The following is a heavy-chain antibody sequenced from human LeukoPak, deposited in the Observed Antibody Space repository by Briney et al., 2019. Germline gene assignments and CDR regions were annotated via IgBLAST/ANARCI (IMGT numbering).Heavy chain of an antibody. Sequence: SETLSLTCTVSGGSVSSYYWSWIRQPPGKGLEWIGYIYYSGSTNYNPSLKSRVTISVDTSKNQFSLKLSSVTAADTAVYYCARGIAVAGTLVYWGQGTLVTVSS. V-gene: IGHV4-59*02. CDR1: GGSVSSYY. D-gene: IGHD6-19*01. CDR2: IYYSGST. J-gene: IGHJ4*02. CDR3: ARGIAVAGTLVY.